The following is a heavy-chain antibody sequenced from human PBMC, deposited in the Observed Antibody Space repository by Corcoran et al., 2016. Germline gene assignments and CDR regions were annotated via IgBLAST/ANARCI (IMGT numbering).Heavy chain of an antibody. CDR1: GGSISSYY. CDR3: ARVDYYGSGSYYYKYYFDY. CDR2: IYYSGST. D-gene: IGHD3-10*01. J-gene: IGHJ4*02. Sequence: QVQLQESGPGLVKPSETLSLTCTVSGGSISSYYWSWIRQPPGKGLEWIGYIYYSGSTNYNPSLKSRVTISVDTSKNQFFLKLSSVTAAETAVYYCARVDYYGSGSYYYKYYFDYWGQGTLVTVSS. V-gene: IGHV4-59*01.